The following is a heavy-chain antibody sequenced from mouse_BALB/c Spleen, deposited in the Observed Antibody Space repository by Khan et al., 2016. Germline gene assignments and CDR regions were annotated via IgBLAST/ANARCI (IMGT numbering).Heavy chain of an antibody. D-gene: IGHD1-1*01. Sequence: EVQLQESGPGLVKPSQSLSLTCSVTGYSITSGYYWNWIRQFPGNKLEWMGYISYDGSNNYNPSLKNRISITRDTSKNQFFLKLNSVTTEDTATYYCARDGSRYVDVWGAGTTVTVSS. V-gene: IGHV3-6*02. J-gene: IGHJ1*01. CDR1: GYSITSGYY. CDR2: ISYDGSN. CDR3: ARDGSRYVDV.